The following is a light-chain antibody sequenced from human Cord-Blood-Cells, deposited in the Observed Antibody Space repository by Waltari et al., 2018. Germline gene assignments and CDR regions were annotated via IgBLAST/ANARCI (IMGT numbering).Light chain of an antibody. V-gene: IGLV2-23*01. J-gene: IGLJ1*01. CDR1: SSDVGSYNL. Sequence: QSSLTQPASVSGSPGQSITISCTGTSSDVGSYNLVSWYQPHPGKAPKLMIYEGSKRPSVVSNRFSGSKSGNTASLTITGLQAEDEADYDCCSYAGSSTYVFGTGTKVTVL. CDR3: CSYAGSSTYV. CDR2: EGS.